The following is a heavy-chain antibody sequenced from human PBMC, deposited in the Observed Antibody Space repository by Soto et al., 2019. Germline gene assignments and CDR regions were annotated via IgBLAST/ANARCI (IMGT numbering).Heavy chain of an antibody. Sequence: GASVKVSCKASGFTFTSSSMQWVRQARGQRLEWIGWIVVGSGNTNYAQKFQERVTITRDMSTSTAYMELSSLRSEDTAVYYCAAGRRSPVFGVVRESYYYMDVWGKGTTVTVSS. J-gene: IGHJ6*03. CDR3: AAGRRSPVFGVVRESYYYMDV. CDR1: GFTFTSSS. D-gene: IGHD3-3*01. V-gene: IGHV1-58*02. CDR2: IVVGSGNT.